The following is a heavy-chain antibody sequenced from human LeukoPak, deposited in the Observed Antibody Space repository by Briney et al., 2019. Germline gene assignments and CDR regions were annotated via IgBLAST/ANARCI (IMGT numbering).Heavy chain of an antibody. Sequence: PGRSLRLSCAASGFTFDDYAMHWVRQAPGKGLEWVSGISWNSGSIGYADSVKGRFTISRDNAKNSLNLQMNSLRAEDTALYYCAMLPDIVVVPAANYWGQGTLVTVSS. V-gene: IGHV3-9*01. CDR2: ISWNSGSI. D-gene: IGHD2-2*01. CDR3: AMLPDIVVVPAANY. CDR1: GFTFDDYA. J-gene: IGHJ4*02.